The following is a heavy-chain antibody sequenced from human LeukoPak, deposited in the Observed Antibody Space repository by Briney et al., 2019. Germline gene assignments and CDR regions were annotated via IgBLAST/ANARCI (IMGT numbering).Heavy chain of an antibody. CDR3: ARGDFWSGYGSYYYYGMDV. Sequence: PSETLSLTCAVYGGSFSGYYWSWIRQPPGKGLEWIGEINHSGSTNYNPSLQSRVTISVDTSRNQFSLKLSSVTAADTAVYYCARGDFWSGYGSYYYYGMDVWGQGTTVTVSS. D-gene: IGHD3-3*01. J-gene: IGHJ6*02. CDR1: GGSFSGYY. CDR2: INHSGST. V-gene: IGHV4-34*01.